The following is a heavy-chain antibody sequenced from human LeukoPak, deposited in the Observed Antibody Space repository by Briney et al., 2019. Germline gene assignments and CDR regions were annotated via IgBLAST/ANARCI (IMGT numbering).Heavy chain of an antibody. J-gene: IGHJ4*02. CDR1: GFTFSSYA. V-gene: IGHV3-23*01. D-gene: IGHD3-10*01. CDR2: ISGSGGST. CDR3: AKVGVVRGVIT. Sequence: PGGSLRLSCAASGFTFSSYAMSWVRQAPGKGLEWVSAISGSGGSTYYADSVRGRFTISRDNSKNTLYLQMNSLRAEDTAVYYYAKVGVVRGVITWGQGTLVTVSS.